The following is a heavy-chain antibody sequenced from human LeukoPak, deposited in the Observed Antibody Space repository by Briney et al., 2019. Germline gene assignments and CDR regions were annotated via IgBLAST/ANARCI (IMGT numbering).Heavy chain of an antibody. CDR1: GFTFSSYW. J-gene: IGHJ4*02. CDR3: ARRGDERWFGELSTYYFDY. D-gene: IGHD3-10*01. V-gene: IGHV3-7*01. Sequence: GGSLRLSCAASGFTFSSYWMSWVRQAPGKGLEWVANIKQDGSEKYYVDSVKGRFTISRDNAKNSLYLQMNSLRAEDTAVYYCARRGDERWFGELSTYYFDYWGQGTLVTVSS. CDR2: IKQDGSEK.